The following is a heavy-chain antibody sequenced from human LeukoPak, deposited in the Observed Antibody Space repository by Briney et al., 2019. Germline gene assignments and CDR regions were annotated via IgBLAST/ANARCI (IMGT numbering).Heavy chain of an antibody. CDR3: ARVRERWLQFRYCYMDV. J-gene: IGHJ6*03. V-gene: IGHV1-18*01. D-gene: IGHD5-24*01. CDR2: ISAYNGNT. CDR1: GYTFTSYG. Sequence: GASVKVSCKASGYTFTSYGISWVRQAPGQGLEWMGWISAYNGNTNYAQKLQGRVTMTTDTSTSTAYMELRSLRSDDTAVYYCARVRERWLQFRYCYMDVWGKGTTVTISS.